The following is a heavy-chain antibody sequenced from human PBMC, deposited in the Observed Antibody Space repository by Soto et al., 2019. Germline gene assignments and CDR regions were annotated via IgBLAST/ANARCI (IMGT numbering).Heavy chain of an antibody. J-gene: IGHJ4*02. CDR1: GFTFNRYT. CDR3: ARADETNIDY. Sequence: GGSLRLSCAASGFTFNRYTMSWVRQAPGTGLEWVSGLFGGGSEEYYADSVKGRFTISRDNSKNTLNLQMNSLRAEDTAVYYCARADETNIDYWGRGTLVTVSS. CDR2: LFGGGSEE. V-gene: IGHV3-23*01.